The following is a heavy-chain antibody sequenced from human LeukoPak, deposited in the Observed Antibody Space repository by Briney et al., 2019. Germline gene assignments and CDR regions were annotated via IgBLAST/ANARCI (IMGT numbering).Heavy chain of an antibody. D-gene: IGHD6-13*01. CDR2: IYYNGST. CDR3: ARDYKAAGWFDP. CDR1: GGSISSYY. Sequence: PSETLSLTCTVSGGSISSYYWSWIRQPPGKGLEWIGYIYYNGSTNYNPSLKSRVTISVDTSKNQFSLKLTSVTAADTAVYYCARDYKAAGWFDPWGQGTLVTVSS. J-gene: IGHJ5*02. V-gene: IGHV4-59*01.